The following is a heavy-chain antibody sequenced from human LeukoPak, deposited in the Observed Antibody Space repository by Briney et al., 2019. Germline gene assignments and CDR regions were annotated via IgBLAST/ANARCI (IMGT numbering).Heavy chain of an antibody. V-gene: IGHV1-69*04. Sequence: GASVKVSCKASGGTFSSYAISWVRQAPGQGLGWMGRIIPILGIANYAQKFQGRVTITADKSTSTAYMELSSLRSEDTAVYYCASQYRLGYCSGGSCYAGRFDYWGQGTLVTVSS. CDR2: IIPILGIA. CDR3: ASQYRLGYCSGGSCYAGRFDY. D-gene: IGHD2-15*01. J-gene: IGHJ4*02. CDR1: GGTFSSYA.